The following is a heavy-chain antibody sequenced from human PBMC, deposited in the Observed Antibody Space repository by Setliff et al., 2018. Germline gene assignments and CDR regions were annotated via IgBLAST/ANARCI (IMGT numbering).Heavy chain of an antibody. Sequence: SETLSLTCAVYGGSFSAYYWSWIRQPPGKGLEWIGYIYYSGSTYYNPSLKSRVTISVDTSKNQFSLKLSSVTAADTAVYYCARDLSGPTSTLFDYWGQGTLVTVSS. CDR1: GGSFSAYY. CDR2: IYYSGST. J-gene: IGHJ4*02. CDR3: ARDLSGPTSTLFDY. D-gene: IGHD6-25*01. V-gene: IGHV4-30-4*08.